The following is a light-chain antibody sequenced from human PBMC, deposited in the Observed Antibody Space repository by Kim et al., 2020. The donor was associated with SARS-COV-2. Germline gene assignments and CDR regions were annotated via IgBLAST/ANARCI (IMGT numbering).Light chain of an antibody. CDR1: QAIRND. CDR3: LQDYNYPRT. J-gene: IGKJ1*01. V-gene: IGKV1-6*01. CDR2: AAF. Sequence: AIQMTQSPSSLSASVGDRVTITCRASQAIRNDLGWYQQKPGKAPKLLIYAAFSLQSGVPSRFSGTRSGTDFTLTISSLQPEDFATYYCLQDYNYPRTFGQGTKVDIK.